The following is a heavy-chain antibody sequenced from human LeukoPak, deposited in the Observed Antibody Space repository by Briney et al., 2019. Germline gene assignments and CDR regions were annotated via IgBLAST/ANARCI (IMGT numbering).Heavy chain of an antibody. V-gene: IGHV3-21*01. J-gene: IGHJ4*02. D-gene: IGHD5-18*01. Sequence: PGGSLRLSCAASGFTFSSYSMNWVRQAPGKGLEWASSISSSSSYIYYADSVKGRFTISRDNAKNSLYLQMNSLRAEDTAVYYCARDSGTAMAVDYWGQGTLVTVSS. CDR3: ARDSGTAMAVDY. CDR1: GFTFSSYS. CDR2: ISSSSSYI.